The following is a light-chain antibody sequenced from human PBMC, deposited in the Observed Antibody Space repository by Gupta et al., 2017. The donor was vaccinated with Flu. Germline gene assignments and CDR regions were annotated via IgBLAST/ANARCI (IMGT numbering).Light chain of an antibody. CDR3: QQSQSTWLT. V-gene: IGKV1-39*01. CDR1: QNINTY. CDR2: VAA. J-gene: IGKJ4*01. Sequence: GDRVTITCRASQNINTYLYWCQQKPGQAPKRLIYVAAALQSGVTSRFIGGGSGTDFSLPISSLQLEDFVADYCQQSQSTWLTFGGGTKVEI.